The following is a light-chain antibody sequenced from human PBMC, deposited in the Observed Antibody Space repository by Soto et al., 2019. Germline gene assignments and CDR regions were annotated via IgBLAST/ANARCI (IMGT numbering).Light chain of an antibody. Sequence: DILLTQSPSFLSASVGDRVTMTCPASQGISSYLAWYQQKPGKAPKLLISAASSLQSGVPSRFSGSGSGTEFTLAISSLQLEDFATYYCQQINGNPSTFGQGTRLDIK. V-gene: IGKV1-9*01. CDR2: AAS. J-gene: IGKJ5*01. CDR3: QQINGNPST. CDR1: QGISSY.